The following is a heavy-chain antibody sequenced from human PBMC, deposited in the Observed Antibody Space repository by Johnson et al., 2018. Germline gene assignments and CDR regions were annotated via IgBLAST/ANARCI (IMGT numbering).Heavy chain of an antibody. CDR1: GFTFSSYS. D-gene: IGHD4-17*01. J-gene: IGHJ6*02. CDR3: ARAFFTVTTEGMDG. V-gene: IGHV3-21*01. CDR2: ISSSSSFI. Sequence: VQLVESGGGLVKPGGSLRLSCAASGFTFSSYSMNWVRQAPGKGLEWVSSISSSSSFIYYTGSVKGRFTISRNNAKNSLYLQMKSLSAEDTAVYYCARAFFTVTTEGMDGWGQGTTVTVSS.